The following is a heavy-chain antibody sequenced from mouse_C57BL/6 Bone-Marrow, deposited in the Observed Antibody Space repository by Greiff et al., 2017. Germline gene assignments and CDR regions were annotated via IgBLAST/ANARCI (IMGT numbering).Heavy chain of an antibody. CDR3: ARGEDGYLYYYAMDY. V-gene: IGHV1-64*01. CDR2: IHPNSGST. D-gene: IGHD2-3*01. CDR1: GYTFTSYW. J-gene: IGHJ4*01. Sequence: QVQLQQPGAELVKPGASVKLSCKASGYTFTSYWMHWVKQRPGQGLEWIGMIHPNSGSTSYNEKFKSKATLTVDKSSSTAYMQLSSLTSEDSAVYYCARGEDGYLYYYAMDYWGQGTSVTVSS.